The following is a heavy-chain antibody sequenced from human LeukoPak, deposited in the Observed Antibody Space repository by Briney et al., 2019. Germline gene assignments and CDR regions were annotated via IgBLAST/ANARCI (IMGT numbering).Heavy chain of an antibody. V-gene: IGHV3-23*01. CDR3: AQDLAWIRFDN. CDR2: ISGSGGST. D-gene: IGHD5-12*01. CDR1: GFTVSSNE. Sequence: GGSLRLSCAASGFTVSSNEMSWVRQAPGKGLEWVSAISGSGGSTYYADSVKGRFTISRDNSKNTLYLQMNSLRAEDTAVYYCAQDLAWIRFDNWGQGTLVTVSS. J-gene: IGHJ4*02.